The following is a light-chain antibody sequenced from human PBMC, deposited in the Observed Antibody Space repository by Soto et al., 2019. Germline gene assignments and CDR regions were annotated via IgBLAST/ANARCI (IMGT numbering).Light chain of an antibody. J-gene: IGKJ5*01. V-gene: IGKV1-33*01. Sequence: DIQMTQSASSLSASVGDRVNITCRAIQDISNYLNWYQQKPGKAPKLLIYDASNLETGVPSRFSGSGSGTDFTFTISSLQPEDIATYYCQQYDNFPRAITFGQGTRLEI. CDR1: QDISNY. CDR2: DAS. CDR3: QQYDNFPRAIT.